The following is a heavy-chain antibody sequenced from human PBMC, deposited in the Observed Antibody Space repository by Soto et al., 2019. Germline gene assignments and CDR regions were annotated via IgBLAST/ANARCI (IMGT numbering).Heavy chain of an antibody. V-gene: IGHV4-59*01. Sequence: SETLSLTCTVSGGSISSYYWSWIRQPPGKGLEWIGYIYYSGSTNYNPSLKSRVPISVDTSKNQFSLKLRSVTAADTAVYYCARDGWFGDYNWFDPWGQGTLVTVSS. J-gene: IGHJ5*02. D-gene: IGHD3-10*01. CDR3: ARDGWFGDYNWFDP. CDR1: GGSISSYY. CDR2: IYYSGST.